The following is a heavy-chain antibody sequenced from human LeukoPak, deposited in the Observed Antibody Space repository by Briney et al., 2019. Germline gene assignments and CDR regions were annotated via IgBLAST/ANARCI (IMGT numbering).Heavy chain of an antibody. CDR1: GFTVSSNY. CDR2: IYSGGST. Sequence: GGSLRLSCAASGFTVSSNYMSWVRQAPGKGLEWVSAIYSGGSTYYADSVKGRFTISRDNSKNTLYLQMNSLRAEDTAVYYCASSIKRWLLDYWGQGTLVTVSS. V-gene: IGHV3-53*01. J-gene: IGHJ4*02. CDR3: ASSIKRWLLDY. D-gene: IGHD5-24*01.